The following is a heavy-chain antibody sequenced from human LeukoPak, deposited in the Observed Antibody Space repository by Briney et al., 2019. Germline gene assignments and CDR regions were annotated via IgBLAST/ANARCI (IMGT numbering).Heavy chain of an antibody. J-gene: IGHJ4*02. CDR1: GFTFSDYY. CDR2: ISSSGSTI. D-gene: IGHD7-27*01. CDR3: ARGRKTGNYPPFDY. Sequence: GGSLRLSCAASGFTFSDYYMSWIRQAPGKGLEWVSYISSSGSTIYYADSVKGRFTISRDNAKDSLYVQMNSLRAEDTAVYYCARGRKTGNYPPFDYWGQGTLVTVSS. V-gene: IGHV3-11*01.